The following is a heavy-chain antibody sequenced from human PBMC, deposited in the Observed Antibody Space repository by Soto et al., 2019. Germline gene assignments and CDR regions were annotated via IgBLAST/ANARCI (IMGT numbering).Heavy chain of an antibody. D-gene: IGHD1-26*01. J-gene: IGHJ1*01. CDR3: VKDESINRYSGHFRH. Sequence: EVQLVESGGGLVQPGRSLRLSCAASGFTFDDYAMHWVRQVPGKGLEWVSGINWNSGSIGYGDSVKGRFAISRDNAKNSLHLQMNSLSAEDTAFYDCVKDESINRYSGHFRHWGQGTLVTVSS. CDR2: INWNSGSI. V-gene: IGHV3-9*01. CDR1: GFTFDDYA.